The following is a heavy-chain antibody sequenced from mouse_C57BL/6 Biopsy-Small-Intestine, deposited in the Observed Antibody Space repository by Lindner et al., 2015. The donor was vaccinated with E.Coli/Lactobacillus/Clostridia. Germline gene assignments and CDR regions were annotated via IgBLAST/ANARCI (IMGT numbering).Heavy chain of an antibody. CDR3: ARGTGRGLDY. J-gene: IGHJ2*01. V-gene: IGHV5-17*01. D-gene: IGHD4-1*01. Sequence: VQLQESGGGLVKPGGSLKLSCAASGFTFSDYGMHWVRQAPEKGLGWVAYIDSGSSTINYADTVKGRFTISRDNAKNTLFLQMTSLRSEDTAMYYCARGTGRGLDYWGQGTILTVSS. CDR2: IDSGSSTI. CDR1: GFTFSDYG.